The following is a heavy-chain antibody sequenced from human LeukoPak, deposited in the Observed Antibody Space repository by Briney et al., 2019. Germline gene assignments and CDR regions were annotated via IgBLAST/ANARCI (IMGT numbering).Heavy chain of an antibody. D-gene: IGHD6-19*01. CDR2: INPNSGGT. J-gene: IGHJ6*03. V-gene: IGHV1-2*02. CDR1: GYTFTGYY. CDR3: ARDPTVAGTGYYYYYMDV. Sequence: GASVKVSCKASGYTFTGYYMHWVRQAPGQGLEWMGWINPNSGGTNYAQKFQGRVTMTRDTSISTAYMELSRLRSDDTAVYYCARDPTVAGTGYYYYYMDVWGKGTTVTISS.